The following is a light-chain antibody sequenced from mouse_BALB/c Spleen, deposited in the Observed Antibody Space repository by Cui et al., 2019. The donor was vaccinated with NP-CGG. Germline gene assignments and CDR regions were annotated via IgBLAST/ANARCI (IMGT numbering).Light chain of an antibody. V-gene: IGLV1*01. J-gene: IGLJ1*01. CDR1: TGAVTTSNY. CDR3: ALWYSNHWV. CDR2: GTN. Sequence: QSFLTQYSSLTTSPGETVTLTCRSSTGAVTTSNYANWVQEKPDHLFTGLIGGTNNRVPGVPARFSGSLIGDKAALTITGAQTEDEAIYFCALWYSNHWVFGGGTKLTVL.